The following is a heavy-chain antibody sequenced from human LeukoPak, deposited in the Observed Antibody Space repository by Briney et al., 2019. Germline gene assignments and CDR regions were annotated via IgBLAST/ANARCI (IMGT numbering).Heavy chain of an antibody. CDR1: GFTFSNAW. J-gene: IGHJ4*02. CDR2: IKSKTDGGTT. Sequence: GGSLRLSCAASGFTFSNAWMSWVRQPPATGLEWVGRIKSKTDGGTTDYAAPVKGRFTISRDDSKNTLYLQRTSLTTEYAAVYYCTTGKEDYDILTGYSGTYYFHYGGEGTLVTVSS. CDR3: TTGKEDYDILTGYSGTYYFHY. V-gene: IGHV3-15*01. D-gene: IGHD3-9*01.